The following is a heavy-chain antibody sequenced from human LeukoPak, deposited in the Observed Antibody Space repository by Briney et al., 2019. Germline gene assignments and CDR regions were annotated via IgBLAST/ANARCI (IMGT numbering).Heavy chain of an antibody. V-gene: IGHV3-30*02. J-gene: IGHJ6*03. CDR1: GFTFSSYW. CDR3: ANRATCGGDCYLNYCYYMDV. D-gene: IGHD2-21*02. CDR2: IRYDGINK. Sequence: PGGSLRLSCAASGFTFSSYWMSWVRQAPGKGLEWVAFIRYDGINKYYADSVKGRFTISRDNSKNTLFLQMNSLRAEDTAVYYCANRATCGGDCYLNYCYYMDVWGKGTTVTVSS.